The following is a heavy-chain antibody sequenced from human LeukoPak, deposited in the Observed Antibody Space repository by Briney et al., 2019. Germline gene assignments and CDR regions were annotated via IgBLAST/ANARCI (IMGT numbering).Heavy chain of an antibody. CDR2: IYTSGST. CDR1: GGSISSGSYY. V-gene: IGHV4-61*02. CDR3: ARADDYGGRAPYAFDI. Sequence: SETLSLTCTVSGGSISSGSYYWSWIRQPAGKGLEWIGRIYTSGSTNYNPSLKSRVTISVDTSKNQFSLKLSSVTAADTAVYYCARADDYGGRAPYAFDIWGQGTMVTVSS. J-gene: IGHJ3*02. D-gene: IGHD4-23*01.